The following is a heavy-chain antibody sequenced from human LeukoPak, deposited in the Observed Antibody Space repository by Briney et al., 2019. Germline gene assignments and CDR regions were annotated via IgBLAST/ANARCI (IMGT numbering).Heavy chain of an antibody. CDR1: GYTFTSYY. J-gene: IGHJ4*02. CDR3: AGARYNWNYGDY. CDR2: INPSGGST. Sequence: ASVKVSCKASGYTFTSYYMHWVRQAPGQGLEWMGIINPSGGSTSCAQKFQGRVTMTRDTSTSTVYMELSSLRSEDTAVYYCAGARYNWNYGDYWGQGTLVTVSS. V-gene: IGHV1-46*01. D-gene: IGHD1-20*01.